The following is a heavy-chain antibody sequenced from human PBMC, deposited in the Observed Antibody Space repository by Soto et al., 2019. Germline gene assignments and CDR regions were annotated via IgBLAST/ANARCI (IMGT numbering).Heavy chain of an antibody. CDR1: GFTFSAHY. D-gene: IGHD1-26*01. V-gene: IGHV3-72*01. J-gene: IGHJ4*02. CDR2: IKNKANSYTT. Sequence: EVQLVESGGGLVQPGGSLRLSCAASGFTFSAHYMDWVRQAPGKGLEWVGRIKNKANSYTTEYAASVEGRFTISREDSPNALYMQMKSLKTEDKAAYYCAGVSLVGSSGGRDFDYWGQGALVAVSS. CDR3: AGVSLVGSSGGRDFDY.